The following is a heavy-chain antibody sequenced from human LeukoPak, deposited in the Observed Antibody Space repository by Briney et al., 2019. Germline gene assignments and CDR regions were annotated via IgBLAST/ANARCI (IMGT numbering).Heavy chain of an antibody. J-gene: IGHJ3*02. CDR1: GGSISSGGYY. V-gene: IGHV4-31*03. CDR3: ASKEGSGWYYDAFDI. Sequence: SETLSLTCTVSGGSISSGGYYWSWIRQHPGKGLEWIGYIYYSGSTYYNPSLKSRVTISVDTSKNQFSLKLSSVTAADTAVYYCASKEGSGWYYDAFDIWGQGTMVTVSS. CDR2: IYYSGST. D-gene: IGHD6-19*01.